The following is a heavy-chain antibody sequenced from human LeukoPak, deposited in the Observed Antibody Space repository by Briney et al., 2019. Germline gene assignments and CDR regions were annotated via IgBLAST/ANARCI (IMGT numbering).Heavy chain of an antibody. CDR2: IKQDGSEK. J-gene: IGHJ4*02. V-gene: IGHV3-7*01. CDR3: ASFPLSRPFDY. D-gene: IGHD3-3*02. CDR1: GFTFSSYW. Sequence: GGSLRLSCAASGFTFSSYWMSWVRQAPGKGLEWVANIKQDGSEKYYVDSVKGRFIISRDNTKNSLYLQMNSLRAKDTAVYYCASFPLSRPFDYWGQGTLVIVSS.